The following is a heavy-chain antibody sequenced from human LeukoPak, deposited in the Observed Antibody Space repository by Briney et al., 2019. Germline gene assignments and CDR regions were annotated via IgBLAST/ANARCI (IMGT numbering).Heavy chain of an antibody. CDR2: ISGSGATT. D-gene: IGHD5-12*01. V-gene: IGHV3-23*01. J-gene: IGHJ4*02. CDR3: ATGEYSGYVGFDY. CDR1: GSTFSSYA. Sequence: PGGSLRLSCADSGSTFSSYAMSWVRRAPGKGLEWVSSISGSGATTHYADSVKGRFTISRDNSKNTLYLQMNSLRVEDTAVYYCATGEYSGYVGFDYWGQGTLVTVSS.